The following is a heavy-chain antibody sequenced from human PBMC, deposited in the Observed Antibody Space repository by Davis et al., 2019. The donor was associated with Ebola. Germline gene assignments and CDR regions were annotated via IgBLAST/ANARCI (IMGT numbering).Heavy chain of an antibody. CDR2: IWYDGSNK. CDR3: AREGGVYYYDSSGYLDY. J-gene: IGHJ4*02. V-gene: IGHV3-33*01. Sequence: GESLKTSCAASGFTFSSYGMHWVRQAPGKGLEWVAVIWYDGSNKYYADSVKGRFTISRDNSKNTLYLQMNSLRAEDTAVYYCAREGGVYYYDSSGYLDYWGQGTLVTVSS. D-gene: IGHD3-22*01. CDR1: GFTFSSYG.